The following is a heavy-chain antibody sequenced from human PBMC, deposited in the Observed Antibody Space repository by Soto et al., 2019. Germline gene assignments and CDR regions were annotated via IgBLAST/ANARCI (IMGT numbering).Heavy chain of an antibody. CDR3: ASHNWGSYRRAGGY. CDR1: GGSISSSNW. Sequence: QVQLQESGPGLVKPSGTLSLTCAVSGGSISSSNWWSWVRQPPGKGLEWIGEIYHSGSTNYNPALNSRVTRSVDESKIQFSLKLSSVTAADTVVYYCASHNWGSYRRAGGYWGQGTLVTVSS. V-gene: IGHV4-4*02. CDR2: IYHSGST. D-gene: IGHD3-16*02. J-gene: IGHJ4*02.